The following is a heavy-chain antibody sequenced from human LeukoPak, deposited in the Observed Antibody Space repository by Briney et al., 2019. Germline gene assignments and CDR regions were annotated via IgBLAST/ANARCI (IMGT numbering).Heavy chain of an antibody. CDR1: GFTFSSFW. D-gene: IGHD2-15*01. J-gene: IGHJ4*02. V-gene: IGHV3-7*01. CDR2: IKEDGSEK. Sequence: GGSLRLSCAASGFTFSSFWMAWVRQAPGKGLEWVANIKEDGSEKYYVDSAKGRFTISRDNAKNSLYLQMNSLRAEDTAVYYCARDQRASPAAADYWGQGTLVIVSS. CDR3: ARDQRASPAAADY.